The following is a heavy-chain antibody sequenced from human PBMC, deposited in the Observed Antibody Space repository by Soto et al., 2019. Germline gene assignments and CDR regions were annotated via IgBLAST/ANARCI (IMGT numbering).Heavy chain of an antibody. J-gene: IGHJ2*01. CDR3: ARVSSTGSDYGDNRSSWYFDL. V-gene: IGHV1-69*01. CDR1: GGTFSSYA. D-gene: IGHD4-17*01. CDR2: IIPLFGTT. Sequence: QVQLVQSGAEVKKPGSSVKVSCKASGGTFSSYAFTWVRQAPGQGLEWMGGIIPLFGTTNYAQKFQGRVTIAADASTTRAYMELSSLRSGETAVYYCARVSSTGSDYGDNRSSWYFDLWGRGTLVSVSS.